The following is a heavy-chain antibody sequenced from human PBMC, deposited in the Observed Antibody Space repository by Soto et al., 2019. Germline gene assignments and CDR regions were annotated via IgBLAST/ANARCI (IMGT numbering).Heavy chain of an antibody. CDR3: ARGRGTIVVVVAATPVGAFDI. CDR2: ISAYNGNT. J-gene: IGHJ3*02. D-gene: IGHD2-15*01. Sequence: ASVKVSCKASGYTFTSYGISWVRQAPGQGLEWMGWISAYNGNTNYAQKLQGRVTMTTDTSTSTAYMELRSLRSDDTAVYYCARGRGTIVVVVAATPVGAFDIWGQGTMVTVSS. CDR1: GYTFTSYG. V-gene: IGHV1-18*01.